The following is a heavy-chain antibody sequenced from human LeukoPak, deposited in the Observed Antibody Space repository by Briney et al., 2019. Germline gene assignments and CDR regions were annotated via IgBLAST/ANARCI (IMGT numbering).Heavy chain of an antibody. CDR3: ARPDYDFWSGSPGGHYMDV. Sequence: GGSLRLSCAASGFTFTTYSMTWVRQAPGKGPEWVSSISSSRHVYYADSVRGRFTISRDNAKNSLYLQMDRLRAEDTAVYYCARPDYDFWSGSPGGHYMDVWGKGTTATVSS. V-gene: IGHV3-21*01. J-gene: IGHJ6*03. CDR2: ISSSRHV. CDR1: GFTFTTYS. D-gene: IGHD3-3*01.